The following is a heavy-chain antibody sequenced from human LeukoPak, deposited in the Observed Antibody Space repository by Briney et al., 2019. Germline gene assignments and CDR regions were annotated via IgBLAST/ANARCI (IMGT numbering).Heavy chain of an antibody. D-gene: IGHD6-19*01. Sequence: PSQTLSLTCTVSGGSISSGDYYWSWIRQHPGKGLEWIGYIYYSGSTYYNPSLKSRVTISVDTSKNQFSLKLSSVTAADTAVYYCARADVQVAGPSFDYWGQGTLVTVSS. CDR2: IYYSGST. CDR3: ARADVQVAGPSFDY. J-gene: IGHJ4*02. CDR1: GGSISSGDYY. V-gene: IGHV4-31*03.